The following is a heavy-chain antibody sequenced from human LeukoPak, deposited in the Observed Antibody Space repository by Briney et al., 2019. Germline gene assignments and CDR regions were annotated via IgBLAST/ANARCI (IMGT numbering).Heavy chain of an antibody. V-gene: IGHV4-34*01. D-gene: IGHD6-13*01. CDR3: ARGEGGAAAGLFDY. CDR1: GGSFSGYY. CDR2: INHSGST. Sequence: SETLSLTCAVYGGSFSGYYWSWIRQPPGKGLEWIGEINHSGSTYYNPSLKSRVTISVDTSKNQFSLKLSSVTAADTAVYCCARGEGGAAAGLFDYWGQGTLVTVSS. J-gene: IGHJ4*02.